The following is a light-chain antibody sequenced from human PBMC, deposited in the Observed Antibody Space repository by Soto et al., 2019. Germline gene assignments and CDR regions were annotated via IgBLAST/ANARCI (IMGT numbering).Light chain of an antibody. CDR2: AAS. Sequence: QLTQSPSSLSASVGDRVTITCRASQGISSYLAWYQQKPGKAPKLLIYAASTLHSGVPSRFSGSGSGADFTLTISSLQPEDFATYYCQQLETFGQGTKLEIK. CDR3: QQLET. J-gene: IGKJ2*01. CDR1: QGISSY. V-gene: IGKV1-9*01.